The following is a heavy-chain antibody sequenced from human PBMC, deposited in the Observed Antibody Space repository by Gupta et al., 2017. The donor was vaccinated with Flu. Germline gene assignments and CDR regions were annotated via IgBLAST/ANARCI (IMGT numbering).Heavy chain of an antibody. V-gene: IGHV3-7*01. CDR2: IKQDGSEK. Sequence: EVQLVESGGGLVQPGGSLRLSCAASGFTFSSYWMSWVRQAPGKGLEWVANIKQDGSEKYYGDSVKGRFTIYRDNAKKSLYLQMKSMRAEDTAVYYCASSGRGVIILDYGGQGTLVTVSS. CDR1: GFTFSSYW. J-gene: IGHJ4*02. D-gene: IGHD3-10*01. CDR3: ASSGRGVIILDY.